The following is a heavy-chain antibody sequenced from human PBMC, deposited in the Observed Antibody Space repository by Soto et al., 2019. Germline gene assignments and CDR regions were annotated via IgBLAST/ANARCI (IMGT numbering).Heavy chain of an antibody. D-gene: IGHD5-12*01. CDR3: ARVARPTEMATMGGWFDP. CDR1: GGSINSYY. Sequence: SETLSLTCTVSGGSINSYYWSWIRQPPGKGLEWIGYIYYSGSTNYNPSLKSRVTISVDTSKNQFSLKLSSVTAADTAVYYCARVARPTEMATMGGWFDPWGQGTLVTVSS. CDR2: IYYSGST. V-gene: IGHV4-59*01. J-gene: IGHJ5*02.